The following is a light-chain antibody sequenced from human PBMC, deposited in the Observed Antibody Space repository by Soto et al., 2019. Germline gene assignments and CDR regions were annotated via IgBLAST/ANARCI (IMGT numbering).Light chain of an antibody. CDR2: EVN. CDR3: CSYVGSSTSYV. CDR1: SGDVGNYNL. Sequence: QPALTQPASVSGSPGQSITISCTGTSGDVGNYNLVSWYQQHPGKAPRLMIYEVNKWPSGVPNRFSGSKSGNTASLTISGLQAEDEADYYCCSYVGSSTSYVFGTGTKLTVL. V-gene: IGLV2-23*02. J-gene: IGLJ1*01.